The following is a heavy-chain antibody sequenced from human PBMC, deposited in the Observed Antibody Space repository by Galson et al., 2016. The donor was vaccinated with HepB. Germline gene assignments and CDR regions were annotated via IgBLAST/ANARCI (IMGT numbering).Heavy chain of an antibody. CDR3: AGGGSAALGVGKY. J-gene: IGHJ4*02. CDR2: IRQDGRA. V-gene: IGHV4-34*01. CDR1: GDFFSDYF. Sequence: SEXLSLTCTVYGDFFSDYFWTWIRQPPGKGLEWIGEIRQDGRATYIPSLEGRVTISIDTSKKQLALSLTSVTAADTAVYYCAGGGSAALGVGKYWGQGALVTVSS. D-gene: IGHD3-16*01.